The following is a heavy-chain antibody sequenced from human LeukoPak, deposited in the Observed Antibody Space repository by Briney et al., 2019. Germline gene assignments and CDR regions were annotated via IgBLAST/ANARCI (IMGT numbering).Heavy chain of an antibody. CDR3: AKDPRFVVVPAAIGY. D-gene: IGHD2-2*02. J-gene: IGHJ4*02. V-gene: IGHV3-23*01. CDR2: ISGSGGST. CDR1: GFTFSSYA. Sequence: GGSLRLSCAASGFTFSSYAMSWVRQAPGKGLEWVSAISGSGGSTYYADSVKGRFTISRDISKNTLYLQMNSLRAEDTAVYYCAKDPRFVVVPAAIGYWGQGTLVTVSS.